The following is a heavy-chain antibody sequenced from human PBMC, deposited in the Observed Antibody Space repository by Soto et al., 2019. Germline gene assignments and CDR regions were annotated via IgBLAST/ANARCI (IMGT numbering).Heavy chain of an antibody. Sequence: GGSLRLSCAASGFTFSSYWMHWVRQAPGKGLEWVSRINSDGSSTSYADSVKGRFTISRDNAKNTLYLQMNSLRAEDTAADYCARDLEPRHEYCDYQDYWGQGTLVTVSS. CDR3: ARDLEPRHEYCDYQDY. D-gene: IGHD4-17*01. J-gene: IGHJ4*02. CDR1: GFTFSSYW. CDR2: INSDGSST. V-gene: IGHV3-74*01.